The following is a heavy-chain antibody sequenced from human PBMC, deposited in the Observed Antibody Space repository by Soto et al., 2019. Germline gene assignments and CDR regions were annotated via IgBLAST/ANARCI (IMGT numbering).Heavy chain of an antibody. CDR1: GFTFSSYA. D-gene: IGHD6-19*01. J-gene: IGHJ4*02. Sequence: GGSLRLSCAASGFTFSSYAMSWVRQAPGKGLEWVSAISGSGGSTYYADSVKGRFTISRDNSKNTLYLQMNSLRAEDTAVYYCAKHLAPPYSSGIDYFDYWGQGTLVTVSS. CDR3: AKHLAPPYSSGIDYFDY. CDR2: ISGSGGST. V-gene: IGHV3-23*01.